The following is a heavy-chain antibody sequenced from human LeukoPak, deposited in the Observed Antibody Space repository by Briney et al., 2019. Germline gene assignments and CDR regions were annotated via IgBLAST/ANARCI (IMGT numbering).Heavy chain of an antibody. CDR3: ARGARRTMVRGVYPYYMDV. J-gene: IGHJ6*03. CDR1: GFTFINAW. V-gene: IGHV4-59*10. Sequence: KPGGSLRLSCAASGFTFINAWMAWVRQAPGKGLEWIGRIYTSGSTNYNPSLKSRVTMSVDTSKNQFSLKLSSVTAADTAVYYCARGARRTMVRGVYPYYMDVWGKGATVTISS. CDR2: IYTSGST. D-gene: IGHD3-10*01.